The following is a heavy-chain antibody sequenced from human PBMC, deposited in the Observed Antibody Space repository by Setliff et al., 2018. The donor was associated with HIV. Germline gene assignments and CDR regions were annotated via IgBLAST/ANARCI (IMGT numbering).Heavy chain of an antibody. CDR3: ARSLLLHYYDSSGYSIDAFDI. CDR2: ISSSSSYT. V-gene: IGHV3-11*03. D-gene: IGHD3-22*01. J-gene: IGHJ3*02. CDR1: GFTFSDYY. Sequence: PGGSLRLSCAAYGFTFSDYYMSWIRQAPGKGLEWVSHISSSSSYTNYADSVKGRFTIARDNAKTSLYLQMSSLRAEDTAVYYCARSLLLHYYDSSGYSIDAFDIWGQGTMVTVSS.